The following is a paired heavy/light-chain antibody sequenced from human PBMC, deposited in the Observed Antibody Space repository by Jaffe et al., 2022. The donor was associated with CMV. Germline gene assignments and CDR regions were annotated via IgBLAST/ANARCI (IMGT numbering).Light chain of an antibody. CDR3: QQYNSYWT. V-gene: IGKV1-5*03. J-gene: IGKJ1*01. CDR2: KAS. Sequence: DIQMTQSPSTLSASVGDRVTITCRASQSISSWLAWYQQKPGKAPKLLIYKASSLESGVPSRFSGSGSGTEFTLTISGLQADDFATYYCQQYNSYWTFGQGTKVEIK. CDR1: QSISSW.
Heavy chain of an antibody. D-gene: IGHD2-15*01. V-gene: IGHV3-53*02. CDR3: ARGSSGGSYFHFDS. Sequence: EVQLVETGGGLIQPGGSLRLSCAASGFTVSSNYMSWVRQAPGKGLEWVSVIYTGGSTAYADFVKGRFTISRDSSKNTLYLQMNSLRAEDTAVYYCARGSSGGSYFHFDSWGQGTLVTVSS. CDR2: IYTGGST. CDR1: GFTVSSNY. J-gene: IGHJ4*02.